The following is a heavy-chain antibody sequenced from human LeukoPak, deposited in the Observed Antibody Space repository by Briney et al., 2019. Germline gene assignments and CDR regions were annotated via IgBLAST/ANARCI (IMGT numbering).Heavy chain of an antibody. CDR2: IYHSGST. CDR3: ARSDYTSSLAFDY. J-gene: IGHJ4*02. D-gene: IGHD6-13*01. Sequence: PSETLSLTCTVSGGSISSGDYYWSWIRQPPGKGLEWIGYIYHSGSTYYNPSLKSRVTMSVDRSKNQFSLKLSSVSAADTAVYYCARSDYTSSLAFDYWGQGTLVTVSS. CDR1: GGSISSGDYY. V-gene: IGHV4-30-2*01.